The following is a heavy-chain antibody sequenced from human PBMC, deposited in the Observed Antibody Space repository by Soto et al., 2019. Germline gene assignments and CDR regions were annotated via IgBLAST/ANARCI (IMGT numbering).Heavy chain of an antibody. CDR2: IKYSGTT. V-gene: IGHV4-39*07. D-gene: IGHD6-19*01. CDR3: ARFSGSYYYAMDV. J-gene: IGHJ6*02. Sequence: SETLSLTCTVSGGSISSSRCHWGWIRQPPGKGLEWIASIKYSGTTFYNPSLKSRVTISVDTSKNQFSLQLKSVTAADTALYYCARFSGSYYYAMDVWGQGSTVTVSS. CDR1: GGSISSSRCH.